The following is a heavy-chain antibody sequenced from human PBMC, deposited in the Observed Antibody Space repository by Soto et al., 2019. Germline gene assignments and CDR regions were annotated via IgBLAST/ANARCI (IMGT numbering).Heavy chain of an antibody. CDR1: GGSISSGGYY. V-gene: IGHV4-31*03. Sequence: TLSLTSTVSGGSISSGGYYWSWIRQHPGKGLEWIGYIYYSGSTYYNPSLKSRVTISVDTSKNQFSLKLSSVTAADTAVYYCERHRPTNSYSGMDVWGPGTTVTVYS. D-gene: IGHD5-12*01. CDR2: IYYSGST. J-gene: IGHJ6*02. CDR3: ERHRPTNSYSGMDV.